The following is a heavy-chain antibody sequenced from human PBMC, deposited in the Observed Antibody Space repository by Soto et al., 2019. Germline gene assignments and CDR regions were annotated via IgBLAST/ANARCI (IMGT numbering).Heavy chain of an antibody. V-gene: IGHV3-30*03. Sequence: QVQLVESGGGVVQPGRSLRLSCAVSGFTVSTYGMHWVRQAPGKGLEWVAVISRDGGTKYYADSVKGRFTISRDNSRNTLFLEMNSLRGDDMAVYYCTGEVASGDWGQGTLVTGSS. CDR1: GFTVSTYG. J-gene: IGHJ4*02. CDR3: TGEVASGD. D-gene: IGHD2-8*02. CDR2: ISRDGGTK.